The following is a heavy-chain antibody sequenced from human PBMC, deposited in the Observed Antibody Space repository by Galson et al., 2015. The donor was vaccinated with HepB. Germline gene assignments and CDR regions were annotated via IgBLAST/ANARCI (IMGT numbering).Heavy chain of an antibody. J-gene: IGHJ4*02. CDR2: IRSNPYGGTT. V-gene: IGHV3-49*03. Sequence: SLRLSCAVSGFTFGDYALSWFRQAPGKGLEWVGLIRSNPYGGTTESAASVKGRFTISRDDSKSIAYLHMNRLNTEDTAVYYCSRETDCSGTSCHDHWGRGTLVTVSS. D-gene: IGHD2-2*01. CDR1: GFTFGDYA. CDR3: SRETDCSGTSCHDH.